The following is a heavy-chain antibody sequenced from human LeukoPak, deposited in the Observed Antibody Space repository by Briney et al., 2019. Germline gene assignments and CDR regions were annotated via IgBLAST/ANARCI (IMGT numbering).Heavy chain of an antibody. CDR2: IYYSGST. CDR1: GGSISSYY. D-gene: IGHD3-10*01. J-gene: IGHJ3*02. V-gene: IGHV4-59*08. Sequence: SETLSLTCTVSGGSISSYYWSWIRQPPGKGLEWIGYIYYSGSTNYNPSLKSRVTISVDTSKNQFSLKLSSVTAADTAVYYCARQAYGSGSYHAFDIWGQGTMVIVSS. CDR3: ARQAYGSGSYHAFDI.